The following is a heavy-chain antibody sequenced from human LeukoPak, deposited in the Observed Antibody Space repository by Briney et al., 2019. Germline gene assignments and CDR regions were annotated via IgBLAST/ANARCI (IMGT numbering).Heavy chain of an antibody. D-gene: IGHD3-22*01. CDR2: IYYSGST. V-gene: IGHV4-30-4*01. J-gene: IGHJ4*02. CDR3: ARERTYYYDSSGYLDY. CDR1: GGSISSGDYY. Sequence: NPSETLSLTCTVSGGSISSGDYYWSWIRQPPGKGLEWIGYIYYSGSTYYNPSLKSRVTISVDTSKNQFSLKLSSVTAADTAVYYCARERTYYYDSSGYLDYWGQGTLVIVSS.